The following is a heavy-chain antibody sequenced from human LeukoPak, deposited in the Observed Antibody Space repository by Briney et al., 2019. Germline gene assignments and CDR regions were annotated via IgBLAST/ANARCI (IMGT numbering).Heavy chain of an antibody. Sequence: SETLSLTCTVSGGSISSYYWSWIRQPPGKGLEWIGYIYYSGSTNYNPSLKSRVTISVGTSKNQFSLKLSSVTAADTAVYYCARVYYDFWSGFYYFDYWGQGTLVTVSS. CDR3: ARVYYDFWSGFYYFDY. CDR2: IYYSGST. J-gene: IGHJ4*02. CDR1: GGSISSYY. D-gene: IGHD3-3*01. V-gene: IGHV4-59*01.